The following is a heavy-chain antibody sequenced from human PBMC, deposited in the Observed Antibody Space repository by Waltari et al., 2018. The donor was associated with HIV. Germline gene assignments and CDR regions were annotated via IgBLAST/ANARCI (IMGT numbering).Heavy chain of an antibody. CDR3: ASKLWSGELLPVYYSGMDV. V-gene: IGHV1-69*06. D-gene: IGHD3-10*01. CDR1: GGTFSNYA. Sequence: QVQLVQSGAEVKKPGSSVTVSCKASGGTFSNYAISWVRPAPGQGLEWMGGSMPIFGTANYAQNFQGRVTITADKSTSTGYMELRSLRSEDTAIYYCASKLWSGELLPVYYSGMDVWGQGTTVTVSS. CDR2: SMPIFGTA. J-gene: IGHJ6*02.